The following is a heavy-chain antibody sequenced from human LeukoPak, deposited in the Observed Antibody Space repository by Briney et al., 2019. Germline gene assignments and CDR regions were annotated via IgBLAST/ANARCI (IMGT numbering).Heavy chain of an antibody. D-gene: IGHD3-10*01. CDR2: INPDSRYV. Sequence: PGGSLRLSCVASAFAFNTYTMEWVRLAPGKGLEWVSSINPDSRYVYYAGSVKGRFIISRDNAKNSLSLQMNSLRVEDTAIYFCARFVDQHTYYFDSWGQGTLVTVSS. V-gene: IGHV3-21*01. CDR1: AFAFNTYT. J-gene: IGHJ4*02. CDR3: ARFVDQHTYYFDS.